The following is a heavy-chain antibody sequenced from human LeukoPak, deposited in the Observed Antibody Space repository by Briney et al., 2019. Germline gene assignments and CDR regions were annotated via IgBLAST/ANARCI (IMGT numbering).Heavy chain of an antibody. Sequence: ASVKVSCKASGGTFSSYAISWVRQAPGQGLEWMGGIIPIFGTANYAQKFQGRVTITADESTSTAYMELSSLRSEDTAVYYCALSGSYGIGVADYWGQGTLVTVSS. D-gene: IGHD1-26*01. J-gene: IGHJ4*02. CDR1: GGTFSSYA. CDR2: IIPIFGTA. CDR3: ALSGSYGIGVADY. V-gene: IGHV1-69*13.